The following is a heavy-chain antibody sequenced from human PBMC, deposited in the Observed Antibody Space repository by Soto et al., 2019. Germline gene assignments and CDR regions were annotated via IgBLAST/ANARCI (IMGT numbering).Heavy chain of an antibody. Sequence: ASVKVSCKASGYTFTSYYMHWVRQAPGQGLEWMGIINPSGGSTSYAQKFQGRVTMTRDTSTSTVYMELSSLRSEETAVYYCARDRCSGGSCPSTNWFDPWGQGTLVTVSS. D-gene: IGHD2-15*01. CDR3: ARDRCSGGSCPSTNWFDP. CDR2: INPSGGST. V-gene: IGHV1-46*01. J-gene: IGHJ5*02. CDR1: GYTFTSYY.